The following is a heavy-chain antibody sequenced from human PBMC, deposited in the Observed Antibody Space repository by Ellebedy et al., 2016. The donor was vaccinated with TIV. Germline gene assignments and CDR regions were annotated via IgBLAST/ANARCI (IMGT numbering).Heavy chain of an antibody. CDR3: ARLSKTRFGEWGY. Sequence: MPSETLSLTCTVSGGSISSSSYYWGWIRQPPGKGLEWIGSVYYSGSTYYNPSLKGRVTISIDTSKNKFSLKLYSVTAADTAVYSCARLSKTRFGEWGYWGQGTLVTVSS. J-gene: IGHJ4*02. V-gene: IGHV4-39*01. CDR2: VYYSGST. D-gene: IGHD3-10*01. CDR1: GGSISSSSYY.